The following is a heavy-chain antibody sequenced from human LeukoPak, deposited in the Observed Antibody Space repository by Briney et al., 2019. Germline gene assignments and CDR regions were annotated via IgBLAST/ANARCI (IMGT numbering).Heavy chain of an antibody. Sequence: GGSLRLSCAASGFTFSSYDMHWVRQATGKGLEWVSAIGTAGDTYYPGSVKGRFTISRENAKNSLYLQMNSLRAGDTAVYYCARGTYCSSTSCYEGSLVDYWGQGTLVTVSS. J-gene: IGHJ4*02. CDR2: IGTAGDT. CDR1: GFTFSSYD. V-gene: IGHV3-13*01. CDR3: ARGTYCSSTSCYEGSLVDY. D-gene: IGHD2-2*01.